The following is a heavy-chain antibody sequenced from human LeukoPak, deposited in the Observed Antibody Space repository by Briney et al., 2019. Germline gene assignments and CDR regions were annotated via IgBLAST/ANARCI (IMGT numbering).Heavy chain of an antibody. J-gene: IGHJ4*02. D-gene: IGHD2-8*02. V-gene: IGHV1-18*01. CDR2: ISAYNGNT. CDR3: ARDRGVREPSTVAGDY. CDR1: GYTFTSYG. Sequence: ASVKLSCKASGYTFTSYGISWVRQAPGRGLEWMGWISAYNGNTNYAQKLQGRVTMTTDTSTSTAYMELRSLRSDDTAVYYCARDRGVREPSTVAGDYWGQGTLVTVSS.